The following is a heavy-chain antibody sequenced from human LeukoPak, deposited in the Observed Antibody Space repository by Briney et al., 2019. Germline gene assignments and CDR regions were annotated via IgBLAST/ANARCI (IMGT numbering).Heavy chain of an antibody. V-gene: IGHV4-39*01. CDR1: GGSISSSSYY. CDR3: ARPYVSSSVSFDI. Sequence: SETLSLTCTVSGGSISSSSYYWGWIRQPPGKGLEWIGSIYYSGSTYYNPSLKSRVTISVDTSKNQFSLKLSSVTAADTAVYYCARPYVSSSVSFDIWGQGTMVTVSS. D-gene: IGHD6-6*01. CDR2: IYYSGST. J-gene: IGHJ3*02.